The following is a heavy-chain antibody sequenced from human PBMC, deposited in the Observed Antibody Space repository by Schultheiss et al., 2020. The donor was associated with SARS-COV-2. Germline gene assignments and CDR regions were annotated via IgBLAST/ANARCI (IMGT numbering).Heavy chain of an antibody. CDR1: GFTFSSYW. J-gene: IGHJ4*02. V-gene: IGHV3-74*01. D-gene: IGHD3-10*01. Sequence: GGSLRLSCAASGFTFSSYWMHWVRQAPGKGLVWVSRINSDGSSTSYADSVKGRFTISRDNAKNTLYLQMNSLRAEDTAVYYCARGGGYYGYCPYWGQGTLVTVSS. CDR3: ARGGGYYGYCPY. CDR2: INSDGSST.